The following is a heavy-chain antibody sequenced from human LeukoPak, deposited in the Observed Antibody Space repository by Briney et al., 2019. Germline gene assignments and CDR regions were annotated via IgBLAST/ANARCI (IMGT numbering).Heavy chain of an antibody. V-gene: IGHV4-59*08. CDR3: ARLHIAAAGYYYYGMDV. D-gene: IGHD6-13*01. CDR2: IYYSGST. J-gene: IGHJ6*02. CDR1: GGSISSYY. Sequence: SETLSLTCTVSGGSISSYYWSWIRQPPGKGLEWIGYIYYSGSTNYNPSLKGRVTISVDTSKNQFSLKLSSVTAADTAVYYCARLHIAAAGYYYYGMDVWGQGTTVTVSS.